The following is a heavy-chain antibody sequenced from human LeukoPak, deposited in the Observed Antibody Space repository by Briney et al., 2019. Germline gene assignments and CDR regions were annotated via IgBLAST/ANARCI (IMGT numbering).Heavy chain of an antibody. CDR2: IYSGGST. CDR1: GFTVSVIY. J-gene: IGHJ4*02. CDR3: ARARYDTSGYPHFDY. V-gene: IGHV3-66*01. Sequence: GGSLRLSCAASGFTVSVIYMSWVRQAPGKGLEWVSVIYSGGSTYYPDSVKGRFTISRDNSKNTVYLQMNALRAEDTAVYYCARARYDTSGYPHFDYWGQGTLVTVSS. D-gene: IGHD3-22*01.